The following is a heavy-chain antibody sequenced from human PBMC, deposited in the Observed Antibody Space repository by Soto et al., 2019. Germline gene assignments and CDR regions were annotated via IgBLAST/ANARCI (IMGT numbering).Heavy chain of an antibody. V-gene: IGHV3-33*01. J-gene: IGHJ4*02. CDR2: IWFDGSNK. CDR3: ARDFYSIEDNSPFDH. Sequence: GGALRISCAASGFTLKSYGIHWVRQAPGKGLEWVAVIWFDGSNKYYADSVKGRFTISRDNFENTLYLQMNSLRAEDTAVYYCARDFYSIEDNSPFDHSGQGTPVTVSS. CDR1: GFTLKSYG. D-gene: IGHD2-21*01.